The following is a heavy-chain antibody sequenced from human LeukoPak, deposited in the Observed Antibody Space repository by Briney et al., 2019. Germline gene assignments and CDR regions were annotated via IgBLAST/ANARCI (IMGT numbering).Heavy chain of an antibody. Sequence: GASVKVSCKVSGNNITELSMHWVRQAPGKGLEWMGGFDREEGETMYAEKYQGRVTMTEDTSTDTAYMELSSLRSEDTAVYYCVIVNLRGYYNGWFDPWGQGTLVTVSS. CDR2: FDREEGET. J-gene: IGHJ5*02. CDR1: GNNITELS. V-gene: IGHV1-24*01. D-gene: IGHD3-9*01. CDR3: VIVNLRGYYNGWFDP.